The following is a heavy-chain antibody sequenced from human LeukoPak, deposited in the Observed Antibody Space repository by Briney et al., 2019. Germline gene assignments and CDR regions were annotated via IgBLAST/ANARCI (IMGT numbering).Heavy chain of an antibody. CDR1: GGSISSYY. V-gene: IGHV4-59*01. Sequence: SETLSLTCTVSGGSISSYYWSWIRQPPGKGLEWIGYIYYSGTTNYNPSLKSRVTISVDTSKNQFSLKLSAVTAADTAVYYCARGVYIAAAQYGYWGQGALVTVSS. CDR2: IYYSGTT. J-gene: IGHJ4*02. CDR3: ARGVYIAAAQYGY. D-gene: IGHD6-13*01.